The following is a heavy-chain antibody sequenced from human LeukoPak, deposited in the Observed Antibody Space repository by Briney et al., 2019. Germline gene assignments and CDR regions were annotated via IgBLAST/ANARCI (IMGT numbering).Heavy chain of an antibody. J-gene: IGHJ4*02. V-gene: IGHV3-30*02. Sequence: GGSLRLSCAASGFTLGDYGLHWVRQAPGKGLEWVAFIRYDGSNDYYADSVKGRFTISRDTSKNTLFLQMNSLRVEDTAVYYCTRGTDGDSSAYTLQYWGQGTLVTASS. CDR1: GFTLGDYG. D-gene: IGHD3-22*01. CDR2: IRYDGSND. CDR3: TRGTDGDSSAYTLQY.